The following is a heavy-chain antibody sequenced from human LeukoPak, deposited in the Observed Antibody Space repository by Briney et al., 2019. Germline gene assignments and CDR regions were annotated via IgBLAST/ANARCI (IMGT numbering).Heavy chain of an antibody. CDR1: GFTFSSYW. CDR2: VRQDGSEK. J-gene: IGHJ6*03. Sequence: GGSLRLSCAASGFTFSSYWMSWVRQAPGKGLEWVANVRQDGSEKYYVDSVKGRFTISRDNAKNSLYLQMNSLRAEDTAVYYCASFHCSSTSCYRYYYYMDVWGKGTTVTVSS. V-gene: IGHV3-7*01. CDR3: ASFHCSSTSCYRYYYYMDV. D-gene: IGHD2-2*01.